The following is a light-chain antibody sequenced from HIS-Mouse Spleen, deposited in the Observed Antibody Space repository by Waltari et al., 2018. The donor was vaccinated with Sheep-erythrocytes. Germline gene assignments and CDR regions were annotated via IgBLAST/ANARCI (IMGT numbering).Light chain of an antibody. CDR3: QQRSNWLT. CDR1: QSVSSY. V-gene: IGKV3-11*01. CDR2: DAS. Sequence: EIVLTQSPATLSLSPGERATLSCRASQSVSSYLAWYQQKPGQAPRPLIYDASNRATGIPARFSGSGSGTDFTLTISSLEPEDFAVYYCQQRSNWLTFGGGTKVVIK. J-gene: IGKJ4*01.